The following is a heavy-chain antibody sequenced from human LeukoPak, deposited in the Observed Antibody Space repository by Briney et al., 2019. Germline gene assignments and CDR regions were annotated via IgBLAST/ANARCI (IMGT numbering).Heavy chain of an antibody. CDR1: GGSFSGYY. CDR3: ARGVDEAKVGY. CDR2: IHPSGST. Sequence: PSETLSLTCAVYGGSFSGYYWNWVRQPPGKGLEWIGVIHPSGSTTYNPSLQSRVTISVDTSQNQFSLKLNSVTAADTAVYYCARGVDEAKVGYWGQGTLVTVSS. J-gene: IGHJ4*02. V-gene: IGHV4-34*01.